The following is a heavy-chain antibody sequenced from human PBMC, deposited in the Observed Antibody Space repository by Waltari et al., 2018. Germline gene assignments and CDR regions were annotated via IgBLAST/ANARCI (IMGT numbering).Heavy chain of an antibody. CDR1: GYPFRGYN. J-gene: IGHJ4*02. D-gene: IGHD3-3*01. V-gene: IGHV1-2*06. CDR2: IDSKSGQT. Sequence: QEHLLQSGAEVKRPGASVKVSCKASGYPFRGYNMHWVRLVPGLGLQWMGHIDSKSGQTTYAQKFQGRITVTRDTSISTVYMELRRLTRDDTATYYCARDCQEWNTCPPSFDLWGQGTLVIVPS. CDR3: ARDCQEWNTCPPSFDL.